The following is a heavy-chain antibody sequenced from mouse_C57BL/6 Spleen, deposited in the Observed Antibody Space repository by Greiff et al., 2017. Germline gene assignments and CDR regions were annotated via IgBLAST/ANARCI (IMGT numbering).Heavy chain of an antibody. D-gene: IGHD1-1*01. CDR2: IDPKSGGT. Sequence: QVQLQQPGAELVKPGASVKLSCKASGYTFTSYWMNWVKQRPGRGLEWIGRIDPKSGGTKYNEKFTSKATLTVDKPSSTAYMQLSSLTSGDSAVYYCAREGNYAYAMDYWGQGTSVTVSS. V-gene: IGHV1-72*01. J-gene: IGHJ4*01. CDR3: AREGNYAYAMDY. CDR1: GYTFTSYW.